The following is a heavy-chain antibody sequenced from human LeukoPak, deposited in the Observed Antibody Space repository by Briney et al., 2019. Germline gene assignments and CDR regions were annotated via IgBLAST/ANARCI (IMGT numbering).Heavy chain of an antibody. CDR1: GFTFDDYG. Sequence: PGGSLRLSCAASGFTFDDYGMSWARQAPGKGLEWVSGINWNGGSTGYADSVKGRFTIPRDNAKNSLYLQMNSLRAEDTALYYCARDSYYYGSGSQYYFDYWGQGTLVTVSS. J-gene: IGHJ4*02. D-gene: IGHD3-10*01. CDR3: ARDSYYYGSGSQYYFDY. CDR2: INWNGGST. V-gene: IGHV3-20*04.